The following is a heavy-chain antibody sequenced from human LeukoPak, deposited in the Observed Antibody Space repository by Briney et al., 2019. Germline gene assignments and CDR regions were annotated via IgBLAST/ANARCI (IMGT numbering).Heavy chain of an antibody. J-gene: IGHJ4*02. CDR1: GGTFNNYA. V-gene: IGHV1-69*13. CDR3: ARGQTYYDFWSGYRTFDY. D-gene: IGHD3-3*01. CDR2: IIPIFGTA. Sequence: ASVKVSCKASGGTFNNYAISWVRQAPGQGLEGMGGIIPIFGTANYAQKFQGRVTITADESTSTAYMELSSLRSEDTAVYYCARGQTYYDFWSGYRTFDYWGQGTLVTVSS.